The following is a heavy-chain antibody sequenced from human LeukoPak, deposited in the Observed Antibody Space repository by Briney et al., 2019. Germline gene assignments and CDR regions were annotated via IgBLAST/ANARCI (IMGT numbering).Heavy chain of an antibody. Sequence: ASVKVSCKASGGTFSTFGISWVRQAPGQGLEWMGIINPSGGSTSYAQKFQGRVTMTRDMSTSTAYMELSSLRSEDTAVYYCARAGEMATFISYYYYMDVWGKGTTVTISS. CDR3: ARAGEMATFISYYYYMDV. J-gene: IGHJ6*03. V-gene: IGHV1-46*01. CDR1: GGTFSTFG. CDR2: INPSGGST. D-gene: IGHD5-24*01.